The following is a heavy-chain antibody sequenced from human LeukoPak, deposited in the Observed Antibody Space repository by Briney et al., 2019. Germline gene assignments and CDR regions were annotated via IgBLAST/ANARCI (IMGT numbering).Heavy chain of an antibody. V-gene: IGHV4-61*02. J-gene: IGHJ5*02. CDR2: IYTSGST. CDR3: ARVTIFGVAADWFDP. D-gene: IGHD3-3*01. Sequence: SQTLSLTCTVSGGSISSGSYYWSWIRQTAGKGLERIGRIYTSGSTNYNPSLKSRVTISVDTSKNQFSLKLSSVTAADTAVYYCARVTIFGVAADWFDPWGQGTLVTVSS. CDR1: GGSISSGSYY.